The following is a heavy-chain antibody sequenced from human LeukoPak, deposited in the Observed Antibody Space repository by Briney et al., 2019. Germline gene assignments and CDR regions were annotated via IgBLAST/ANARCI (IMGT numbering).Heavy chain of an antibody. CDR1: GFTFSSYG. Sequence: GRSLRLSCAASGFTFSSYGMHWVRQAPGKGLEWVAVISYDGSDKYYADSAKGRFTISRDNSKDTLYLQMNSLRPEDTAVYYCAKDLYQAAAVDYWGQGTLVTVSS. J-gene: IGHJ4*02. V-gene: IGHV3-30*18. CDR3: AKDLYQAAAVDY. CDR2: ISYDGSDK. D-gene: IGHD6-13*01.